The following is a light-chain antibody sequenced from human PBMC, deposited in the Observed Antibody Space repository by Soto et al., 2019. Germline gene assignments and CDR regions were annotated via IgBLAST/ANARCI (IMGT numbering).Light chain of an antibody. Sequence: DIQMTQSPSSLSASVGDRVTITCQASQGITKSLNWYQQKPGKAPKLLIYDASILETGVPSRFTGSGSGTDFTFTIRGLQPEDIATYYCQQHEDLPLTFGPGTKVNIK. V-gene: IGKV1-33*01. CDR3: QQHEDLPLT. CDR2: DAS. CDR1: QGITKS. J-gene: IGKJ3*01.